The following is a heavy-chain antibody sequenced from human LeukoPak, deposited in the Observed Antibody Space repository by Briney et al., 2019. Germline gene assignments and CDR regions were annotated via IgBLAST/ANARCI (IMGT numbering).Heavy chain of an antibody. Sequence: PSETLSLTCTVSGGSISSYYWSWIRQPPGKGLEWIGYIYYSGSTNYNPSLKSRVTISVDTSKNQFSLKLSSVTAADTALYYCASSFVAAAESFDYWGQGTLVTVSS. CDR2: IYYSGST. CDR1: GGSISSYY. J-gene: IGHJ4*02. D-gene: IGHD6-13*01. CDR3: ASSFVAAAESFDY. V-gene: IGHV4-59*01.